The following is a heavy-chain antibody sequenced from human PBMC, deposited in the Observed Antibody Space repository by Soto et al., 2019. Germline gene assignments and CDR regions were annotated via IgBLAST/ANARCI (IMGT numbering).Heavy chain of an antibody. J-gene: IGHJ4*02. Sequence: GGSLRLSCAASGFTFSSYAMSWVRQAPGKGLEWVSAISGSGGSTYYADSVKGRFTISRDNSKNTLYLQMNSLRAEGTAVYYCAKGGLTRGYYDSSGYYPTQFDYWGQGTLVTVSS. V-gene: IGHV3-23*01. CDR1: GFTFSSYA. CDR2: ISGSGGST. CDR3: AKGGLTRGYYDSSGYYPTQFDY. D-gene: IGHD3-22*01.